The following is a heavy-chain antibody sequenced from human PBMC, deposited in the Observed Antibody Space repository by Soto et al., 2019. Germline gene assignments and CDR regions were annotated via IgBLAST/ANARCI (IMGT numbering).Heavy chain of an antibody. Sequence: TLSLTCGISGYSVSSNIVAWNWIRQSPSRGLEWLGRTYYRYKWNTDYAVSVKSRITIKSDTSKNQFSLQLNSVTPEDTAVYYSARDRGYYASGTYLYYFDYWGQGTLVTVSS. CDR2: TYYRYKWNT. V-gene: IGHV6-1*01. J-gene: IGHJ4*02. D-gene: IGHD3-10*01. CDR3: ARDRGYYASGTYLYYFDY. CDR1: GYSVSSNIVA.